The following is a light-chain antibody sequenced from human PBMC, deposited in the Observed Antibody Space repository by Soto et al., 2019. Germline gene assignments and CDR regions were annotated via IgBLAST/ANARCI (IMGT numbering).Light chain of an antibody. V-gene: IGKV3-20*01. CDR3: QQYGSSPPHT. Sequence: EIVLTQSPGTLALSPGERATLSCRASQSVSSSYLAWYQQKPGQAPRLLIDGASSRATGIPDRFSGSGSGTHFTLTISRLEPDGFAVYYCQQYGSSPPHTVGQGTKREIK. CDR1: QSVSSSY. J-gene: IGKJ2*01. CDR2: GAS.